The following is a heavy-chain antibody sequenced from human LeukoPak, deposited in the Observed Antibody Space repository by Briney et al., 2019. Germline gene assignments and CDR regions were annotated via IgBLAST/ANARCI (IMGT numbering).Heavy chain of an antibody. V-gene: IGHV3-66*02. CDR2: LYSGGPT. J-gene: IGHJ4*02. Sequence: PGGSLRLSCAASGFTFSSYAVSWVRQAPGKGLEWVSVLYSGGPTYYADSVKGRFTISRDNSKNTVYLQMNSLRAEDTAVYYCARDSNYDYWGQGTLVTVSS. CDR1: GFTFSSYA. D-gene: IGHD6-13*01. CDR3: ARDSNYDY.